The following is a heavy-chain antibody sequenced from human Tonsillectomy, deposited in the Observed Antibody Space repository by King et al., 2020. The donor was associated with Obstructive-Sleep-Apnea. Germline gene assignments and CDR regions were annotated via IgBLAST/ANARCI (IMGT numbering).Heavy chain of an antibody. CDR1: GGYITSGDYY. Sequence: QLQESGPGLVKPSQTLSLTCTVSGGYITSGDYYWSWIRQPPGKGLEWIGYVYYSGRTYSNPSLKSRVTISVDTSKTQFSLKLNSVTAADTAVYYCARGNYYDSSGYYHRGEWFDPWGQGTLVTVSS. J-gene: IGHJ5*02. V-gene: IGHV4-30-4*01. CDR3: ARGNYYDSSGYYHRGEWFDP. D-gene: IGHD3-22*01. CDR2: VYYSGRT.